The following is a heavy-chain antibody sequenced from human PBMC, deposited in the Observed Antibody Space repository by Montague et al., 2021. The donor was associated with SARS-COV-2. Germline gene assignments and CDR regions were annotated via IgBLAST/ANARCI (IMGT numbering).Heavy chain of an antibody. CDR3: ARDVGFGELLCPD. Sequence: SVKVSCKASGYTFTRHYIHWVRQAPGQRPEYMGWINPDSGGTNYAQKFQGGVTMTRDTSISTAYMELSSLRSDDTAIYYCARDVGFGELLCPDWGQGTLVTVSS. V-gene: IGHV1-2*02. J-gene: IGHJ4*02. CDR1: GYTFTRHY. CDR2: INPDSGGT. D-gene: IGHD3-10*01.